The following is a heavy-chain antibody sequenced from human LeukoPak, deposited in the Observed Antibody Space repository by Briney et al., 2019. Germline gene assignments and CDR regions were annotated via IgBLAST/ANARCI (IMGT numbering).Heavy chain of an antibody. D-gene: IGHD3-22*01. J-gene: IGHJ4*02. CDR1: GFIFSNYA. V-gene: IGHV3-23*01. CDR2: ISSSGGST. Sequence: GGSLRLSCAASGFIFSNYAMTWVRQAPGKGLEWVSVISSSGGSTYYADSVEGRFTISRDNSKNTLYLQMNSLRAEDTAVYHCAREVYYDSPFVDYWGQGTLVTVSS. CDR3: AREVYYDSPFVDY.